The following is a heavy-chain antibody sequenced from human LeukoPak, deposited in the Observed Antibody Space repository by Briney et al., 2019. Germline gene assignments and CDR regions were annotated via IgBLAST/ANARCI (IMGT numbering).Heavy chain of an antibody. CDR2: FDTEDGET. CDR1: GYTLTELS. V-gene: IGHV1-24*01. Sequence: ASVKVSCKVSGYTLTELSMHWVRQAPGKGLEWMGGFDTEDGETIYAQKFKGRVTMTEDTSTDTVYMEMNSLRFEDTAVYYCATFALGAYFDWPWGQGTLVTVSS. J-gene: IGHJ5*02. CDR3: ATFALGAYFDWP. D-gene: IGHD3-9*01.